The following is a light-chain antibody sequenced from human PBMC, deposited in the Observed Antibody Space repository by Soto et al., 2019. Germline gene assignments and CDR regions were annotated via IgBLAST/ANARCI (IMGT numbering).Light chain of an antibody. CDR2: GAS. CDR3: QQYGSSALT. V-gene: IGKV3-20*01. CDR1: QSVSSNY. J-gene: IGKJ4*01. Sequence: EMVLTQSPGTLSFSPGERATLSCRASQSVSSNYIAWYQQNPGQAPRLLIYGASTRATGIPDRFSGSGSGTDFTLTISRLEPEDFAVYYCQQYGSSALTFGGGTKVEIK.